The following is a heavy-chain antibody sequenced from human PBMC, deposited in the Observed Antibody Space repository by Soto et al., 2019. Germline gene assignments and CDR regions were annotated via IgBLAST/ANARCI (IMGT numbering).Heavy chain of an antibody. V-gene: IGHV5-10-1*01. Sequence: PGESLKISCKGSGYRFISYWISWVRQMPGKGLEWMGRIDPSDSYTTYSPSFQGHVTISIDKSTSTAYLQLRSLEASDNAKYYCVRHGNGTPYYIDYWGQGILVTVSS. CDR3: VRHGNGTPYYIDY. J-gene: IGHJ4*02. D-gene: IGHD1-26*01. CDR2: IDPSDSYT. CDR1: GYRFISYW.